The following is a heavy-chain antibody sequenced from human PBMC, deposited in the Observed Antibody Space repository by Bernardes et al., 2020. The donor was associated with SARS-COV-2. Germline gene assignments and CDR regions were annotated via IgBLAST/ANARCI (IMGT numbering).Heavy chain of an antibody. CDR3: ASLYYYYGMDV. Sequence: GGSLRLSCAASGFTFNDYAMHWVRQAPGKGLEWVSGISWNSGSIGYADSVKGRFTISRDNAKNSLYLQMNSLRAEDTALYYCASLYYYYGMDVWSQGTTVTVAS. CDR2: ISWNSGSI. V-gene: IGHV3-9*01. J-gene: IGHJ6*02. CDR1: GFTFNDYA.